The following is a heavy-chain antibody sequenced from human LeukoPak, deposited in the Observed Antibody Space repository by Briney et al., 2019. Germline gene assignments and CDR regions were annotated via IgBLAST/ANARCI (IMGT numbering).Heavy chain of an antibody. CDR1: GGSISSSSYY. CDR3: ARHCVDHATNKGPLDFDY. J-gene: IGHJ4*02. V-gene: IGHV4-39*01. D-gene: IGHD1-14*01. CDR2: IYYSGST. Sequence: SETLSLTCTVSGGSISSSSYYWGWIRQPPGKGLEWIGSIYYSGSTYYNPSLKSRVTISVDTSKNQFSLKLSSVTAADTAVYYCARHCVDHATNKGPLDFDYWGQGTLVTVSS.